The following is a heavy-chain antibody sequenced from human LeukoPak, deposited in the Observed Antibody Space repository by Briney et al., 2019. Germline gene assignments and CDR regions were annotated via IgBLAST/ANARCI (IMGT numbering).Heavy chain of an antibody. D-gene: IGHD5-24*01. V-gene: IGHV3-73*01. J-gene: IGHJ4*02. CDR2: IRSKANSYAT. CDR3: SSATISNY. Sequence: GSLKLSCAASGFTFSGSAMPWVRQPSGKGLEWVGRIRSKANSYATAYAASVKCRFTISRDDSKNTAYLQMNSLKTEDTAVYYCSSATISNYWGQGTLVTVSS. CDR1: GFTFSGSA.